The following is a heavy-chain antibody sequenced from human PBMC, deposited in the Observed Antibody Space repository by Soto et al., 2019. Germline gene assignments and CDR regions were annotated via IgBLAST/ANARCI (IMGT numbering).Heavy chain of an antibody. Sequence: TSETLSLTCSVSGASISGADLYWTWIRQSPGRGLEWIGFIYYSGTTCYNPSLKSRITISVDTSENQFSLKLNSVTAADAAIYSCARGAPYITMPATLYYFDSRGQGARVTVSS. CDR2: IYYSGTT. D-gene: IGHD3-10*01. CDR1: GASISGADLY. V-gene: IGHV4-30-4*08. CDR3: ARGAPYITMPATLYYFDS. J-gene: IGHJ4*02.